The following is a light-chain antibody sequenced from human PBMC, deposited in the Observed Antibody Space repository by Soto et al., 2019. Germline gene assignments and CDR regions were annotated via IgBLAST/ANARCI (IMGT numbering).Light chain of an antibody. Sequence: QSALTQPASVSGSPGQSITISCTGTSSDVGGYNYVSWYQQHPGKAPKLMIYDVSDRPSGVSNRFSGSKSGNTASLIISGLQAEDEADYSCSSYTSSSPVVFGGGTKLTVL. CDR1: SSDVGGYNY. V-gene: IGLV2-14*03. J-gene: IGLJ2*01. CDR3: SSYTSSSPVV. CDR2: DVS.